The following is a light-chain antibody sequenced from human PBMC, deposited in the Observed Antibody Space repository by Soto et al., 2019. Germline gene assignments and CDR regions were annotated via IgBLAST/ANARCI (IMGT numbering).Light chain of an antibody. V-gene: IGKV3-20*01. CDR2: GAS. J-gene: IGKJ1*01. Sequence: EIFLTHSPGTLSLSPGERATLSCRASQSVSSSYLAWYQQKPGQAPRLLIYGASSRATGIPDRFSGSGSGTDFTLTISRLEPEDFAVYYCQQYGNSPPWTFGQGTKVDIK. CDR1: QSVSSSY. CDR3: QQYGNSPPWT.